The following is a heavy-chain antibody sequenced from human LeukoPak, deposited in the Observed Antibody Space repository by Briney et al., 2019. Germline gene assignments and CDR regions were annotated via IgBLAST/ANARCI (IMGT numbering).Heavy chain of an antibody. CDR3: ATSFFASGAIGGY. CDR1: GFTFSSYS. D-gene: IGHD3-10*01. J-gene: IGHJ4*02. CDR2: ISSSSSYI. Sequence: GGSLRLSCAASGFTFSSYSMNWVRQAPGKGLEWVSSISSSSSYIYYADSVKGRFTISRDNAKNSLYLQMNSLRAEDTAVYYCATSFFASGAIGGYWGQGTLVTVSS. V-gene: IGHV3-21*01.